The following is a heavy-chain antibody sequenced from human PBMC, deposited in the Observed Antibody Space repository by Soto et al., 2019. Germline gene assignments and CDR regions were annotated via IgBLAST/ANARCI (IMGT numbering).Heavy chain of an antibody. J-gene: IGHJ2*01. CDR3: AKQAIAVVVAATDWYFDL. CDR1: GFTFSSYA. D-gene: IGHD2-15*01. Sequence: EVQLLESGGGLVQPGGSLRLSCAASGFTFSSYAMSWVRQAPGKGLEWVSAISGGGGSTFYADSVKGRFTISRDNSKNTLYLQMNSLRAEDTAVYYCAKQAIAVVVAATDWYFDLWGRGTLVTVSS. V-gene: IGHV3-23*01. CDR2: ISGGGGST.